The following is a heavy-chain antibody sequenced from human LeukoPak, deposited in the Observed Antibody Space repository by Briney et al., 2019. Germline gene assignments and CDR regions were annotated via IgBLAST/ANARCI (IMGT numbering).Heavy chain of an antibody. J-gene: IGHJ4*02. CDR3: AREYSGSSCFDY. V-gene: IGHV1-46*01. CDR1: GYTFTSYY. Sequence: ASVKVSCKASGYTFTSYYMHWVRQAPGQGLEWMGIIKPSGGSTTYAQKFQGRVTMTRDTSTSTVYMELSGLRSDDTALYYCAREYSGSSCFDYWGQGTLVTVSS. D-gene: IGHD1-26*01. CDR2: IKPSGGST.